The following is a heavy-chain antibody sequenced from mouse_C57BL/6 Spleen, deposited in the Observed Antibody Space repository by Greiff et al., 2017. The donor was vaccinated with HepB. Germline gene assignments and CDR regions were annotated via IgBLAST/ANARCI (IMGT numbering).Heavy chain of an antibody. V-gene: IGHV5-15*04. CDR1: GFTFSDYG. Sequence: EVMLVESGGGLVQPGGSLKLSCAASGFTFSDYGMAWVRQAPRKGPEWVAFISNLAYSIYYADTVTGRFTISRENAKNTLYLEMSSLRSEDTAMYYCARLGDYYGRRSMDYWGQGTSVTVSS. CDR3: ARLGDYYGRRSMDY. J-gene: IGHJ4*01. D-gene: IGHD1-1*01. CDR2: ISNLAYSI.